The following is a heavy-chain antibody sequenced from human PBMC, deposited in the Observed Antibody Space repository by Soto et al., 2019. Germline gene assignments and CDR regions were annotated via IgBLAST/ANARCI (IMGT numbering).Heavy chain of an antibody. Sequence: GASVKVSCKASGYTFTGYYMHWVRQAPGQGLEWMGWINPNSGGTNYAQKFQGLVTMTRDTSISTAYMELSRLRSDDTAVYYCARGIAAAGTVYYYYGMDVWGQGTTVTVSS. D-gene: IGHD6-13*01. J-gene: IGHJ6*02. V-gene: IGHV1-2*04. CDR1: GYTFTGYY. CDR3: ARGIAAAGTVYYYYGMDV. CDR2: INPNSGGT.